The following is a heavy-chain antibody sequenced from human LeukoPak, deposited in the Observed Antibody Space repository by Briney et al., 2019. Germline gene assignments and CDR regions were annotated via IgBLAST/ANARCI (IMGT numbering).Heavy chain of an antibody. CDR2: IKEDGSEN. Sequence: GGSLRLSCAASGFTFSYYWMSWVRQAPGKGLEWVANIKEDGSENYSVDSVKGRFTISRDNAKNSVYLQMDSLKTEDTAVYYCTGNYYGSGSYADFDYWGQGTLVTVSS. D-gene: IGHD3-10*01. J-gene: IGHJ4*02. CDR3: TGNYYGSGSYADFDY. V-gene: IGHV3-7*03. CDR1: GFTFSYYW.